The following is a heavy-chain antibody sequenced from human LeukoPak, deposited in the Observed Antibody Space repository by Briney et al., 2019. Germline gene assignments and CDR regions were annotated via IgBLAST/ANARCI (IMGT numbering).Heavy chain of an antibody. CDR3: ARGGRRGVANFDS. D-gene: IGHD5-12*01. J-gene: IGHJ4*02. CDR2: IWYDGSNT. CDR1: GLTFRNYG. V-gene: IGHV3-33*01. Sequence: GTSLRLSCGASGLTFRNYGMHWVRQAPGKGLEWVAVIWYDGSNTYYADSVKGRFTISRDNYKHTLYLQMNSLIAEDTAVYYCARGGRRGVANFDSWGQGTLVTVSS.